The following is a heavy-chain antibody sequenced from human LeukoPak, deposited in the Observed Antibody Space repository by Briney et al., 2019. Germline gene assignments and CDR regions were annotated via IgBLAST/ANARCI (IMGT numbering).Heavy chain of an antibody. D-gene: IGHD6-13*01. V-gene: IGHV3-23*01. CDR2: ITDSGGNT. CDR1: GFTFSSYA. CDR3: ARLIPATGIDF. J-gene: IGHJ4*02. Sequence: SGGSLRLSCAASGFTFSSYAMSWVRQAPGKGLEWVSSITDSGGNTYDADSVKGRFTISRDNSKNTLYLQMNSLRAEDTALYYCARLIPATGIDFWGQGTLVTVSS.